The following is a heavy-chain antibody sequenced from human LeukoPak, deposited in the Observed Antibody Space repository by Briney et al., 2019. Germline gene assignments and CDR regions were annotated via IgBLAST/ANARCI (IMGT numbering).Heavy chain of an antibody. D-gene: IGHD3-9*01. Sequence: GGSLRLFCAASGFTFSSYAMSWVRQAPGKGLEWVSAISGSGGSTYYTDSVKGRFPISRDNSKNTLYLQMNSLRAEDTAVYYCARDWGYAILTGYYNAPGYWGQGTLVTVSS. J-gene: IGHJ4*02. CDR2: ISGSGGST. CDR1: GFTFSSYA. V-gene: IGHV3-23*01. CDR3: ARDWGYAILTGYYNAPGY.